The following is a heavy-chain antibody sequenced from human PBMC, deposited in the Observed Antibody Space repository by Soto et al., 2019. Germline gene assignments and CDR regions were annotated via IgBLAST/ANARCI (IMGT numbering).Heavy chain of an antibody. CDR1: GGNSNSYS. D-gene: IGHD3-16*01. CDR3: ARDWRQMSRGGFFDY. J-gene: IGHJ4*02. V-gene: IGHV1-69*06. Sequence: QVRLVQSGAEVKKPGSSVKLSCKVSGGNSNSYSIAWVRQAPGQGLQWLGTIVPLSGTPNHAQQFQARVTITADTATNTAYLELSSLRSEDKAIYYCARDWRQMSRGGFFDYWGQGSLVTISS. CDR2: IVPLSGTP.